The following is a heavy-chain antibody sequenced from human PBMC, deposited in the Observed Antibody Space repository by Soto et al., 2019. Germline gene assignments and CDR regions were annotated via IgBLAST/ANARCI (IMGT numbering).Heavy chain of an antibody. V-gene: IGHV3-30-3*01. CDR2: ISYDGSNK. D-gene: IGHD1-26*01. CDR3: ARDLPPLIVGATTGVFDY. Sequence: GGSLRLSCAASGFTFSSYAMHWVRQAPGKGLEWVAVISYDGSNKYYADSVKGRFTISRDNSKNTLYLQMNSLRAEDTAVYYCARDLPPLIVGATTGVFDYWGQGTLVTVSS. J-gene: IGHJ4*02. CDR1: GFTFSSYA.